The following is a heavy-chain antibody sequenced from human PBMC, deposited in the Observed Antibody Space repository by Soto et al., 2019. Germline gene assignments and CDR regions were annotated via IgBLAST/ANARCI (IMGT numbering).Heavy chain of an antibody. V-gene: IGHV3-15*01. J-gene: IGHJ6*03. CDR2: IKSKTDGGTT. CDR1: GFTFSNAW. Sequence: GGSLRLSCAASGFTFSNAWMSWVRQAPGKGLEWVGRIKSKTDGGTTDYAAPVKGRFTISRDDSKNTLYLQMNSLKTEDTAVYYCTTLMGGDYVALYYYYMDVWGKGTTVTVSS. D-gene: IGHD4-17*01. CDR3: TTLMGGDYVALYYYYMDV.